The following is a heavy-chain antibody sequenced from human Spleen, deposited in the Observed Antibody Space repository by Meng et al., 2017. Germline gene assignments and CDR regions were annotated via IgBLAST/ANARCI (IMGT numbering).Heavy chain of an antibody. J-gene: IGHJ4*02. CDR3: ARTQYYYDSSGYCY. V-gene: IGHV4-34*01. Sequence: GSLRLSCAVYGGSFSGYYWSWIRQPPGKGLEWIGEINHSGSTNYNPSLKSRVTISVDTSKNQFSLKLSSVTAADTAVYYCARTQYYYDSSGYCYWGQEKLVTVSS. CDR1: GGSFSGYY. D-gene: IGHD3-22*01. CDR2: INHSGST.